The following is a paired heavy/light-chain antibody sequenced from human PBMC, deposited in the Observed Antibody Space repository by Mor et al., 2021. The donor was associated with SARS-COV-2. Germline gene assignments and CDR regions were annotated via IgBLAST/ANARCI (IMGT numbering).Heavy chain of an antibody. D-gene: IGHD3-22*01. Sequence: QVTLKESGPVLVKPTETLTLTCTVSGFSLINTRMGVTWIRQPPGKALEWLAHIFSSDEKSYSTSLKSRLTISKDTSKSQVVLTMTNMDPVDTATYYCARIGYYDSSGYTDIDHWGQGTLVTVSS. V-gene: IGHV2-26*01. J-gene: IGHJ5*02. CDR2: IFSSDEK. CDR1: GFSLINTRMG. CDR3: ARIGYYDSSGYTDIDH.
Light chain of an antibody. CDR1: QGIRNE. Sequence: DIQMTQSPSSLSASVGDRVTITCRASQGIRNELGWYQQKPGKVPKRLIYAASSLQSGVPSRFSGSGSGTEFTLTISSLQPEDSATYYCLQHNYYLGLAFGGGTKVEIK. CDR3: LQHNYYLGLA. J-gene: IGKJ4*01. V-gene: IGKV1-17*01. CDR2: AAS.